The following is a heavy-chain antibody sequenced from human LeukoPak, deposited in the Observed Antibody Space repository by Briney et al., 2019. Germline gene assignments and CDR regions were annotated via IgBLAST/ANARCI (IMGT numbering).Heavy chain of an antibody. CDR2: IYTSGST. CDR3: AIVVVTAIHYSDY. J-gene: IGHJ4*02. D-gene: IGHD2-21*02. V-gene: IGHV4-61*02. Sequence: KSSETLSLTCTVSGGSISSGSYYWSWIRQPAGKGLEWIGRIYTSGSTNYNPSLKSRVTISVDTSKNQFSLKLSSVTAADTAVYYCAIVVVTAIHYSDYWGQGTLVTVSS. CDR1: GGSISSGSYY.